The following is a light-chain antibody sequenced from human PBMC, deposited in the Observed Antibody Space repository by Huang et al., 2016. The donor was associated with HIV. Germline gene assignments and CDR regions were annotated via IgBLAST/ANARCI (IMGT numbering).Light chain of an antibody. J-gene: IGKJ4*01. CDR3: QQYGSSPPLT. V-gene: IGKV3-20*01. Sequence: EIVLTQSPGTLSLSPGERATLSCRASQSVSSIYLAWYQQKPGPAPRLLIYGASSRATGIPDRFSGSGSGTDFTLTISRLEPEDFAVYYCQQYGSSPPLTFGGGTKVEIK. CDR1: QSVSSIY. CDR2: GAS.